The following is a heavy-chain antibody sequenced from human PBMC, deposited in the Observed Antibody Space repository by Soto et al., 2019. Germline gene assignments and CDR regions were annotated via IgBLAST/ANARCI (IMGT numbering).Heavy chain of an antibody. Sequence: TSETLSLTCTVSGVSINSYYWSWVRQPPGKGLEWIGYIYYSGSANYNPSLKSRVTISVDTSKNQFSLKLSSVTAADSAVYYCARVRDLLWAYYFDYWGQGTQVTVSS. D-gene: IGHD3-10*01. V-gene: IGHV4-59*01. J-gene: IGHJ4*02. CDR1: GVSINSYY. CDR3: ARVRDLLWAYYFDY. CDR2: IYYSGSA.